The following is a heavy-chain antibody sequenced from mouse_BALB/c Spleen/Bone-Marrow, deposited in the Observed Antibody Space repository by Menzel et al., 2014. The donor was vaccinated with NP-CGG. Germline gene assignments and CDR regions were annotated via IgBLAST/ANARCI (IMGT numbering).Heavy chain of an antibody. Sequence: EVNLAESGGGLVQPGGSLKLSCATSGFTFSYYYMYWVRQTPDKRLEWVAYISNGGGSTYYPDTVKGRFTISRDNAKNTLYLQMSRLKSEDTAMYYSTKHLYGNYGAMDYWGQGTSVTVTS. D-gene: IGHD2-1*01. J-gene: IGHJ4*01. CDR1: GFTFSYYY. CDR3: TKHLYGNYGAMDY. V-gene: IGHV5-12*02. CDR2: ISNGGGST.